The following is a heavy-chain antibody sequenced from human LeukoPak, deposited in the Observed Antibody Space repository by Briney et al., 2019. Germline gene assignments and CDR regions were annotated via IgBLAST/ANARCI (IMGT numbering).Heavy chain of an antibody. V-gene: IGHV4-30-4*01. Sequence: SETLSLTCTVSGGSISSGDYYWSWIRQPPGKGLEWIGYIYYSGSTYYNPSLKGRVTISVDTSKNQFSLKLSSVTAADTAVYYCATYNAYYYYGMDVWGQGTTVTVSS. J-gene: IGHJ6*02. CDR3: ATYNAYYYYGMDV. D-gene: IGHD1-14*01. CDR1: GGSISSGDYY. CDR2: IYYSGST.